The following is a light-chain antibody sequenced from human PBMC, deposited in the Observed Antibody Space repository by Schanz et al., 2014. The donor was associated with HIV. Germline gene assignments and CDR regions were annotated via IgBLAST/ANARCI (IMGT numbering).Light chain of an antibody. Sequence: QSALTQPPSASGSPGQSVTISCTGTSNDVGGYNFVSWYQEHPGKAPKLLIYEVSNRPSGVSNRFSGSKSGTSASLAITGLQPEDEADYFCQSYDKSLSVVIFGGGTKLTVL. CDR3: QSYDKSLSVVI. J-gene: IGLJ2*01. V-gene: IGLV2-8*01. CDR1: SNDVGGYNF. CDR2: EVS.